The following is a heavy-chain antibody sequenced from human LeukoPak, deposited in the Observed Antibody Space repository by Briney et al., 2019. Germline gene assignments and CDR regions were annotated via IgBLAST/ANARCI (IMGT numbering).Heavy chain of an antibody. CDR1: GFTFSSYA. D-gene: IGHD3-10*01. CDR2: ISSNGGST. CDR3: VTRRYYGSGSYYNEDYLDY. J-gene: IGHJ4*02. Sequence: GGSLRLSCSASGFTFSSYAMHWVRQAPGKGLEYVSAISSNGGSTYYADSVKGRFTISRDNSKNTLYLQMSSLRAEDTAVYYCVTRRYYGSGSYYNEDYLDYWGQGTLVTVSS. V-gene: IGHV3-64D*06.